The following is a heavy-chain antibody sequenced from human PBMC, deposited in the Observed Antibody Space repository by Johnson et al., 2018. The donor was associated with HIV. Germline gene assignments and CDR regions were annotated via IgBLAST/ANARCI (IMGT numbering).Heavy chain of an antibody. V-gene: IGHV3-53*01. Sequence: EVQLVESGGGLIQPGGSLRLSCAASGFTVSSNYMSWVRQAPGKGLEWVSVIYSGGSTYYADSVKGRFTISRDNAKNSLDLQMNSLRAEDTALYYCARDRRYYGSGSYGGAFDIWGKGTVVTVSS. CDR2: IYSGGST. J-gene: IGHJ3*02. D-gene: IGHD3-10*01. CDR3: ARDRRYYGSGSYGGAFDI. CDR1: GFTVSSNY.